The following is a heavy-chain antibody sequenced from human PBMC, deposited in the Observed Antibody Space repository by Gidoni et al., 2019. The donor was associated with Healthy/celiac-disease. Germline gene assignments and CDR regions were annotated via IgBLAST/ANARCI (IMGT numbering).Heavy chain of an antibody. D-gene: IGHD3-10*01. J-gene: IGHJ6*02. CDR1: GYTFTSYD. CDR2: MNPNSGNT. CDR3: ARVRVRGVIMIHGMDV. V-gene: IGHV1-8*01. Sequence: QVQLVQSGAEVTKPGASVKVSCKASGYTFTSYDINWVRQATGQGLEWMGWMNPNSGNTGYAQKFQGRVTMTRNTSISTAYMELSSLRSEDTAVYYCARVRVRGVIMIHGMDVWGQGTTVTVSS.